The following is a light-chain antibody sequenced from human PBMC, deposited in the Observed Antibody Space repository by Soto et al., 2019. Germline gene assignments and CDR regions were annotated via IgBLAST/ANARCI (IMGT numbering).Light chain of an antibody. CDR2: RNN. CDR1: SSNIGSTY. V-gene: IGLV1-47*01. Sequence: QSVLTQPPSASGTPGQRVTISCSGSSSNIGSTYVYWYQQLPGTAPKLLIYRNNQRPSGVPARFSGSKSGTSASLAISGLRSEDEADYYCAAWDDSLSGVVFGGGTQLTVL. J-gene: IGLJ2*01. CDR3: AAWDDSLSGVV.